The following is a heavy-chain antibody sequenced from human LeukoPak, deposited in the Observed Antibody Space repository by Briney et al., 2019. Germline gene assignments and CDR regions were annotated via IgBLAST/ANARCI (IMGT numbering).Heavy chain of an antibody. D-gene: IGHD3-16*02. J-gene: IGHJ2*01. V-gene: IGHV3-53*01. CDR1: GFTFSVYS. Sequence: GGSLRLSCAASGFTFSVYSMSWVRQAPGKGLEWVSVSYSGGSSYYADSVKGRFTISRDNSKNTLYLQMNSLRAEDTAVYFCAREEHYRRYFALWGRGTLVTVSS. CDR2: SYSGGSS. CDR3: AREEHYRRYFAL.